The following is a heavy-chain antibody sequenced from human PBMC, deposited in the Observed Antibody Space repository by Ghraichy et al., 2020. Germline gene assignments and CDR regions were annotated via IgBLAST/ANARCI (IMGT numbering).Heavy chain of an antibody. CDR3: ARALSLAKLGYCSSTSCSDWFDP. CDR2: IIPIFGTA. D-gene: IGHD2-2*01. V-gene: IGHV1-69*05. Sequence: SVKVSCKASGCTFSSYYINWVRQAPGQGLEWMVGIIPIFGTANYAQKFQGRVTITTDESTSTAYMELSSLRSDDTAVYYCARALSLAKLGYCSSTSCSDWFDPWGQGTLVTVSS. J-gene: IGHJ5*02. CDR1: GCTFSSYY.